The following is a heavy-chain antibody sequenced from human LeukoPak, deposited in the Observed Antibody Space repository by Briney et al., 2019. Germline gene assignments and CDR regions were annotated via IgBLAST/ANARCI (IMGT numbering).Heavy chain of an antibody. D-gene: IGHD3-10*01. V-gene: IGHV1-69*05. CDR1: GGTFISYA. CDR3: ARGSDNMVRGVIAKYYFDY. Sequence: SVTVSCKASGGTFISYAISWLRQAPGQGLEWMGGIIPIFGTANYAQKFQGRVTITTDESTSTAYMELSSLRSEDTAVYYCARGSDNMVRGVIAKYYFDYWGQGTLVTVSS. CDR2: IIPIFGTA. J-gene: IGHJ4*02.